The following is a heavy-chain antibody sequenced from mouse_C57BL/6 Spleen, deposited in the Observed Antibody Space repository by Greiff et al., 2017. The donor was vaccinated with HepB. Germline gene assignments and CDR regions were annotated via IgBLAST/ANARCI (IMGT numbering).Heavy chain of an antibody. Sequence: DVKLVESGGGLVQPGGSLKLSCAASGFTFSDYYMYWVRQTPEKRLEWVAYISNGGGSTYYPDTVKGRFTISRDNAKNTLYLQMSRLKSEDTAMYYCARQGLYDGYDAMDYWGQGTSVTVSS. D-gene: IGHD2-3*01. J-gene: IGHJ4*01. CDR1: GFTFSDYY. V-gene: IGHV5-12*01. CDR3: ARQGLYDGYDAMDY. CDR2: ISNGGGST.